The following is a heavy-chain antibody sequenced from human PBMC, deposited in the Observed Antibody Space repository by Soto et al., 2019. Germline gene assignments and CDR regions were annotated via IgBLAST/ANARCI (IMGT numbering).Heavy chain of an antibody. CDR3: VTHPGGGGY. CDR2: IYSGGYT. CDR1: GFTVSNNY. Sequence: EVQLVESGGGLIQPGGSLRLSCAVSGFTVSNNYMSWVRQAPGKGLEGVSVIYSGGYTAYGDSVKGRFTISRDNSKNTPYLQIKSRRAAAPALYYFVTHPGGGGYWGQGTLVTVSS. V-gene: IGHV3-53*01. J-gene: IGHJ4*02. D-gene: IGHD3-10*01.